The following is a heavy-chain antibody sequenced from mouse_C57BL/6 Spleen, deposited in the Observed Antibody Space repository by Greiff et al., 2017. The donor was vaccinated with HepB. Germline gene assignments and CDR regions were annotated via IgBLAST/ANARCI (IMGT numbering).Heavy chain of an antibody. CDR3: ARRKGPTVGARDWYVDV. D-gene: IGHD1-1*01. CDR2: IYPGDGDT. J-gene: IGHJ1*03. CDR1: GYAFSSYW. V-gene: IGHV1-80*01. Sequence: VQLQQSGAELVKPGASVKISCKASGYAFSSYWMNWVKQRPGKGLEWIGQIYPGDGDTNYHGKFKGKATLTADKSSSTAYMQLSSLTSEDSAVYFCARRKGPTVGARDWYVDVWGTGTRSPSPQ.